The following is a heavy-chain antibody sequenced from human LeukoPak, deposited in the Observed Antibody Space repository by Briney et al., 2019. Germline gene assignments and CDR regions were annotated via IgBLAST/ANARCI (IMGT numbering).Heavy chain of an antibody. CDR3: ATKPNGDYYFDY. CDR2: IYYSGST. Sequence: PSETLSLTCTVSGGSISSGGYYWSWIRQHPGKGLEWIGYIYYSGSTYYNPSLKSRVTLSVDTSKNQFSLRLTSVTAADTAVYYCATKPNGDYYFDYWGQGTLVTVSS. J-gene: IGHJ4*02. D-gene: IGHD4-17*01. CDR1: GGSISSGGYY. V-gene: IGHV4-30-4*08.